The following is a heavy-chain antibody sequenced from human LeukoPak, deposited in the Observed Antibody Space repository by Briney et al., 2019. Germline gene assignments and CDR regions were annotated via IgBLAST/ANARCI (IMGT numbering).Heavy chain of an antibody. CDR3: ARDECLPCSSASCYALDDAFDI. D-gene: IGHD2-2*01. CDR2: INPSGGST. J-gene: IGHJ3*02. Sequence: ASVKVSCKASGYTFTSYYMHWVRQAPGQGLEWMGIINPSGGSTSYAQKFQGRVTMTRDTSTSTVYMELSSLRSEDTAVYYCARDECLPCSSASCYALDDAFDIWGQGTMVTVSS. CDR1: GYTFTSYY. V-gene: IGHV1-46*01.